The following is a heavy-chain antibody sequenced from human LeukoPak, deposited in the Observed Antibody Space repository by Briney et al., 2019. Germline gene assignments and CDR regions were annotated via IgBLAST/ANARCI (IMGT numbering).Heavy chain of an antibody. V-gene: IGHV3-48*01. Sequence: GGSLRLSCAASGLTFSSYSMNWVRQAPGKGLEWVSYISSSSSTIYYADSVKGRFTISRDNAKNSLYLQMNSLRAEDTAVYYCARDLGRFGELLSAFGYWGQGTLVTVSS. CDR2: ISSSSSTI. D-gene: IGHD3-10*01. CDR3: ARDLGRFGELLSAFGY. CDR1: GLTFSSYS. J-gene: IGHJ4*02.